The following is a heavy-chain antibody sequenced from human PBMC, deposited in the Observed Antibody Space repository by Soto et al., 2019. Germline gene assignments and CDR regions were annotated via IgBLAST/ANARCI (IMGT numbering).Heavy chain of an antibody. CDR3: PTDPYFPLTPARFDY. CDR2: IKSKTDGGTP. Sequence: EVQLVESGGGLVEPGGSLSVSCAASGFTFTTACINWVRQAAGKGLEWVGRIKSKTDGGTPDFAAPVRGRFAISRDDSKSIVYLPMNRLKTDDTAVYYCPTDPYFPLTPARFDYWGLGTLVTASS. CDR1: GFTFTTAC. D-gene: IGHD2-2*01. J-gene: IGHJ4*01. V-gene: IGHV3-15*07.